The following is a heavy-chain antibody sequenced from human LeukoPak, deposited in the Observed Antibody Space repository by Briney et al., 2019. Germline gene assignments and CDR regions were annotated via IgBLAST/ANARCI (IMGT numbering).Heavy chain of an antibody. Sequence: PSGTLSLTCDVSGGSITQTNYWTWVRQPPGKGLEWIGEVNLQGSTNYNPSLMGRVAISVDTSENHVSLQLTSVTAADTAVYYCAKDSKIPQQPLDYWDQGTLVTVSS. CDR1: GGSITQTNY. D-gene: IGHD6-13*01. J-gene: IGHJ4*02. CDR2: VNLQGST. CDR3: AKDSKIPQQPLDY. V-gene: IGHV4-4*02.